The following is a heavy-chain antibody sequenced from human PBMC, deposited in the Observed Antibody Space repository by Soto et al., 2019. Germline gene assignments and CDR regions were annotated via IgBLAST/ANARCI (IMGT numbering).Heavy chain of an antibody. CDR3: AKDHYYGSGSYSPKYYYYGMDV. D-gene: IGHD3-10*01. CDR2: ISYDGSNK. J-gene: IGHJ6*02. CDR1: GFTFSSYG. V-gene: IGHV3-30*18. Sequence: QVQLVESGGGVVQPGRSLRLSCAASGFTFSSYGMHWVRQAPGKGLEWVAVISYDGSNKYYADSVKGRFTISRDNSKNTRYLQMNSLRAEDTAVYYCAKDHYYGSGSYSPKYYYYGMDVWGQGTTVTVSS.